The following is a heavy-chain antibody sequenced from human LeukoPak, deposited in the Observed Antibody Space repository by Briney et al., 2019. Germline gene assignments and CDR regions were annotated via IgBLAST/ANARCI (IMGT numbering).Heavy chain of an antibody. V-gene: IGHV4-31*03. CDR2: IYYSGST. CDR3: ARGLVEMATRYFDL. CDR1: GGSISSGGYY. D-gene: IGHD5-24*01. Sequence: SETLSLTCTVSGGSISSGGYYWSWIRQHPGKGLEWIGYIYYSGSTYYNPSLKSRVTISVDTSKNQFSLKLSSVTAADTAVYYCARGLVEMATRYFDLWGRGTLVTVPS. J-gene: IGHJ2*01.